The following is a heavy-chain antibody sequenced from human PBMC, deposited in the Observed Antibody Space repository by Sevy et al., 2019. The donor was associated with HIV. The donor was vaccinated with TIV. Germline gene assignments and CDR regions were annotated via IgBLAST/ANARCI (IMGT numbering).Heavy chain of an antibody. CDR3: GKDLNRGCDSVNCYSYYFYYYGLDV. J-gene: IGHJ6*02. CDR1: GFSFHEYA. CDR2: ISWNSGSI. V-gene: IGHV3-9*01. D-gene: IGHD2-21*02. Sequence: GGSLRLSCAASGFSFHEYAMHWVRQAPGKGLEWVAGISWNSGSIGYADSVKGRFTISRDNARQSIHLQMNSLRADDTALYYCGKDLNRGCDSVNCYSYYFYYYGLDVWGQGTTVTVSS.